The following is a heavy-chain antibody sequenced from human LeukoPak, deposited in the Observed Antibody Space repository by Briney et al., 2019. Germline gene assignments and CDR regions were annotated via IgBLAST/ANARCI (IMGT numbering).Heavy chain of an antibody. J-gene: IGHJ2*01. V-gene: IGHV4-59*01. Sequence: SETLSLTCAVSGASINNNYWTWVRQPPGKVREWIGYIYSNGNTNYNPSLKGRVTMSIETSKNQFSLQLPSVTAADTAVYYCASGTFDGPLYGTYWYFHVWGRGTLVTVSS. CDR2: IYSNGNT. D-gene: IGHD1-14*01. CDR1: GASINNNY. CDR3: ASGTFDGPLYGTYWYFHV.